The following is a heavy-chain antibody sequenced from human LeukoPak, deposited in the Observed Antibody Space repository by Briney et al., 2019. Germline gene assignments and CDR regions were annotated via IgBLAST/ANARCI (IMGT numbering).Heavy chain of an antibody. J-gene: IGHJ4*02. CDR1: GGSISSGDYY. CDR2: ICYSGTT. D-gene: IGHD4-17*01. CDR3: ARKKDDGDYHIDY. V-gene: IGHV4-31*03. Sequence: SETLSLTCTVSGGSISSGDYYWSWIRQYPGKGLLEWIGYICYSGTTYYNPSLKSRVTISVDTSKNQFSLRLRSVTAADTAVYYCARKKDDGDYHIDYWGQGAPVTVSS.